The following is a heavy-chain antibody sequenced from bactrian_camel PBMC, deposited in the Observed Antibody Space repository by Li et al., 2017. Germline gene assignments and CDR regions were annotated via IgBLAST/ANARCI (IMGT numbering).Heavy chain of an antibody. CDR2: ISSVGMTDYT. J-gene: IGHJ7*01. Sequence: QLVESGGGSVQAGESLRLSCTASGLHLEDSVVGWYRQAPGNECELVSSISSVGMTDYTYYVDSVKGRFTISKDISKNKVLLQMTSLKPEDTAVYYCAAPLLWGGRSAMPSRGSRCGHHAMDYWGNGTQVTVS. D-gene: IGHD2*01. CDR1: GLHLEDSV. V-gene: IGHV3S63*01.